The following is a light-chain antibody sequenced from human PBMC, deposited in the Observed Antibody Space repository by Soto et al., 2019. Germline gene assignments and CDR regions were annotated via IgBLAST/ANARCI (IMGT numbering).Light chain of an antibody. Sequence: QSVLTQPPSASGTPGQRVTISCSGSSSNSGSNTVNWYQQLPGTAPKLLIYRNNQRPSGVPDRFSGSKSGTSASLAISGLQSEDEADYYCAAWDDSLNGYVVFGGGTKLTVL. CDR1: SSNSGSNT. V-gene: IGLV1-44*01. CDR3: AAWDDSLNGYVV. J-gene: IGLJ2*01. CDR2: RNN.